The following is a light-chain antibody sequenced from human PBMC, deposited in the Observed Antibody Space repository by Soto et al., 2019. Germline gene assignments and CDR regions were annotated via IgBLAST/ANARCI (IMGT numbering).Light chain of an antibody. Sequence: QSDLTQPPSASGSPGQSVTISCTGTRSDVGGYNYVSWYQQHPGKAPKLMIYEVSKRPSGVPVRFSGSKSGNTASLTVSGVQAEDEAYYYCCLYAGSIVVFGGGTQLTVL. CDR3: CLYAGSIVV. V-gene: IGLV2-8*01. CDR2: EVS. CDR1: RSDVGGYNY. J-gene: IGLJ2*01.